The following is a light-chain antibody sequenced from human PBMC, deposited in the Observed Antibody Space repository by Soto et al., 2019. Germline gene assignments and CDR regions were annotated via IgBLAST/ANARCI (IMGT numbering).Light chain of an antibody. CDR2: GAS. Sequence: EIVLTQSPGTLSLSPGERATLSCRASQSVSSNYLAWYRRKPGQAPRLLIYGASSRATGIPDRFSGSGSGTDFTLTITGLEPEDFAVYYCQQYGSSPPTFGPGTRVEIK. CDR3: QQYGSSPPT. V-gene: IGKV3-20*01. CDR1: QSVSSNY. J-gene: IGKJ1*01.